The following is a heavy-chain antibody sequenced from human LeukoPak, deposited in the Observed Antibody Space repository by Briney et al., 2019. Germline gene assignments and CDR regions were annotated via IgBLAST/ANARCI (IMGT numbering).Heavy chain of an antibody. J-gene: IGHJ4*02. V-gene: IGHV3-21*05. CDR1: GFTFSYYR. CDR3: ARLIVGAFDY. Sequence: GGSLRLSCVASGFTFSYYRMNWVRQAPGKGLEWVSYINSISGEIWYADSVKGRFTISRDNAKNSLYLQMNSLRAEDTAIYFCARLIVGAFDYWGQGTLVTVSS. D-gene: IGHD1-26*01. CDR2: INSISGEI.